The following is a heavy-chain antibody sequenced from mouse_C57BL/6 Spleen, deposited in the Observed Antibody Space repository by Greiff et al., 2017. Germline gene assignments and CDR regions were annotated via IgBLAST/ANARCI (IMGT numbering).Heavy chain of an antibody. J-gene: IGHJ1*03. CDR2: ISYDGSN. Sequence: EVQLQESGPGLVKPSQSLSLTCSVTGYSITSGYYWNWIRQFPGNKLEWMGYISYDGSNNYNPSLKNRISITRDTSKNQFFLKLNSVTTEDTATYYCARPPYWDGYFDVWGTGTTVTVSS. CDR3: ARPPYWDGYFDV. CDR1: GYSITSGYY. V-gene: IGHV3-6*01. D-gene: IGHD4-1*01.